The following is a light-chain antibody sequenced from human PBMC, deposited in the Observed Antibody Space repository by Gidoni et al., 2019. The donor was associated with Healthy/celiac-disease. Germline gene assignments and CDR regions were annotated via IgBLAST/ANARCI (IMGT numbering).Light chain of an antibody. CDR1: QIIRSW. CDR3: QQYNSYSET. V-gene: IGKV1-5*03. Sequence: ITCRASQIIRSWLAWYQQKPGKAPKLLIYKASSLESGVPSRFSGSGSGTEFTLTISSLQPDDFATYYCQQYNSYSETFGQGTKVEIK. CDR2: KAS. J-gene: IGKJ1*01.